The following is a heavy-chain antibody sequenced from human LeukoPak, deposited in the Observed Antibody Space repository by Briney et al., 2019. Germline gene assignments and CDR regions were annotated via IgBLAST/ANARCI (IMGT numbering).Heavy chain of an antibody. V-gene: IGHV5-51*01. Sequence: GESLKISCKGSGYNFTNYWIAWVRQMPGKGLEWMGIIYPGDSDTRYSPSLQGQVSISADKSLSIMYLQWSSLEASDTAMYYCARMTSGDYFDYWGQGTLVTVSS. J-gene: IGHJ4*02. CDR1: GYNFTNYW. D-gene: IGHD4-17*01. CDR3: ARMTSGDYFDY. CDR2: IYPGDSDT.